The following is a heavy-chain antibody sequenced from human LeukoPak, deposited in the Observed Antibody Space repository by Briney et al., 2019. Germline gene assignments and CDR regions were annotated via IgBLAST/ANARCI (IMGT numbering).Heavy chain of an antibody. CDR3: ARPRGYYGSGSSLDV. CDR1: GGSISSSSYY. D-gene: IGHD3-10*01. V-gene: IGHV4-39*01. J-gene: IGHJ6*02. Sequence: SETLSLTCTVSGGSISSSSYYWGWIRQPPGKGLEWIGFIYYSGTTKYNPSLKSRVTISADTSKNQFSLKLSSVTAADTAVYYCARPRGYYGSGSSLDVWGQGTTVTVSS. CDR2: IYYSGTT.